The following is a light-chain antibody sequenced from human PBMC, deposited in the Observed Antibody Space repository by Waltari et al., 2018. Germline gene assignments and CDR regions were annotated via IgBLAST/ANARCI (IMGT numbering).Light chain of an antibody. CDR3: STWDDSLNDVL. Sequence: QSVLTQPPSTSGTPGERVTISCSGGRSNIGSNTVDWYKQVPGTAPQLLIYLDEQRTPGVPYRFSASKSGTSASLAISGLQSGDEADYYCSTWDDSLNDVLFGGGTRVTVL. V-gene: IGLV1-44*01. J-gene: IGLJ2*01. CDR2: LDE. CDR1: RSNIGSNT.